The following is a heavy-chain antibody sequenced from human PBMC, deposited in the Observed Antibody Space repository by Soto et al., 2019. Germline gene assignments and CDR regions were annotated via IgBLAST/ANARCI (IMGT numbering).Heavy chain of an antibody. CDR1: GYTFTSYG. J-gene: IGHJ4*02. CDR2: ISTHNGNT. V-gene: IGHV1-18*01. Sequence: QVHLVQSGAEVKKPGASVKVSCECSGYTFTSYGITWVRQAPGQGLEWMGWISTHNGNTNYAQKLQGRVTVTRDTSTSTAYMELRSLRSDDTAVYYCARGRYGDYWGQGALVTVSS. CDR3: ARGRYGDY. D-gene: IGHD1-1*01.